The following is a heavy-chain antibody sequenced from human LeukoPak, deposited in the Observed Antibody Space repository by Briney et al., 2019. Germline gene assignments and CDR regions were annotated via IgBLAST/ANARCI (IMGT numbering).Heavy chain of an antibody. V-gene: IGHV5-10-1*01. CDR3: ARYYDILTGPFDY. D-gene: IGHD3-9*01. CDR1: GYSFTSYW. J-gene: IGHJ4*02. Sequence: GESLKISCKGSGYSFTSYWISWVRQMPGKGLEWMGRIDPSDSYTNYSPSFQGHVTISADKSISTAYLQWSSLKAPDTAMYYCARYYDILTGPFDYWGQGTLVTVSS. CDR2: IDPSDSYT.